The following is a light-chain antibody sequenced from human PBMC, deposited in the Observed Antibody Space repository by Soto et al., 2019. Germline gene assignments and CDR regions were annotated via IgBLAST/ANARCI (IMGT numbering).Light chain of an antibody. CDR3: LPSQQSPPM. CDR1: QRLLQSKGYNY. CDR2: FGS. Sequence: DIVMTKSPLSLPVTPGEPASISCSSSQRLLQSKGYNYLDWYLQKPGQYPQLLIYFGSYRAAWVPNRFSGRGSDTDFTLKIRRLDAEDVGVYYCLPSQQSPPMFGQGTKVVI. J-gene: IGKJ1*01. V-gene: IGKV2-28*01.